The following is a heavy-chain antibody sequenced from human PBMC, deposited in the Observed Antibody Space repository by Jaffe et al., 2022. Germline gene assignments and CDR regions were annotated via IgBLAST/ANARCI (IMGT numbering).Heavy chain of an antibody. J-gene: IGHJ3*02. CDR1: GYTFTGYY. CDR2: INPNSGGT. D-gene: IGHD3-3*01. CDR3: ARGGYDFWSGRNAFDI. V-gene: IGHV1-2*06. Sequence: QVQLVQSGAEVKKPGASVKVSCKASGYTFTGYYMHWVRQAPGQGLEWMGRINPNSGGTNYAQKFQGRVTMTRDTSISTAYMELSRLRSDDTAVYYCARGGYDFWSGRNAFDIWGQGTMVTVSS.